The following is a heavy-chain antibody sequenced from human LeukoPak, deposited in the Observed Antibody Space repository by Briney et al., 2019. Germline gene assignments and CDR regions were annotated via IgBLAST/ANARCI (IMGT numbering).Heavy chain of an antibody. D-gene: IGHD3-10*01. CDR3: AKGGHYYGSGSYLQYYFDY. Sequence: GGSLRLSCAASGFTFSSYAMSWVRQAPGKGLEWVSAISASGGSTYYADSVKGRFTISRDNSKNTLYLQMNSLRAEDTAVYYCAKGGHYYGSGSYLQYYFDYWGQGTLVTVSS. J-gene: IGHJ4*02. CDR1: GFTFSSYA. CDR2: ISASGGST. V-gene: IGHV3-23*01.